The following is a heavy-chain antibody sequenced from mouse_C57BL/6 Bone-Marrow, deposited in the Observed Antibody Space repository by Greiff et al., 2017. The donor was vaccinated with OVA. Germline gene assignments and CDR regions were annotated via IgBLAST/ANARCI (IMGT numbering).Heavy chain of an antibody. CDR3: ARSNK. Sequence: QVQLQQSGAELAKPGASVKLSCKASGYTFTSYWMHWVKQRPGQGLEWIGYINPTRGYTKYTPKFKDKATMTADTSSNTAYMQLSSLTYEDTAIYYCARSNKWDQGTALTVSS. J-gene: IGHJ2*01. CDR1: GYTFTSYW. CDR2: INPTRGYT. V-gene: IGHV1-7*01.